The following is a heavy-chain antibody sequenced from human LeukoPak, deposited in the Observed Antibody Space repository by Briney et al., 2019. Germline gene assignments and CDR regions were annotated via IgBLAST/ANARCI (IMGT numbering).Heavy chain of an antibody. CDR3: AKDHYWSIDY. CDR1: GFDFSSNW. V-gene: IGHV3-74*01. D-gene: IGHD3-3*01. CDR2: IKGDGIST. J-gene: IGHJ4*02. Sequence: SGGSLRLSCAASGFDFSSNWMHWVRHAPGQGLVWVSRIKGDGISTNYADSVKGRFTISRDIAKNTLYLQMNSLRAEDTGVYYCAKDHYWSIDYWGRGTLGTVS.